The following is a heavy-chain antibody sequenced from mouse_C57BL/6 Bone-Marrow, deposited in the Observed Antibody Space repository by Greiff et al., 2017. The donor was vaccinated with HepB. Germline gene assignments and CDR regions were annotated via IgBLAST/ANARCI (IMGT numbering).Heavy chain of an antibody. V-gene: IGHV2-2*01. CDR3: ARRGGYDYDGFSWFAY. D-gene: IGHD2-4*01. CDR2: IWSGGST. J-gene: IGHJ3*01. Sequence: VMLVESGPGLVQPSQSLSITCTVSGFSLTSYGVHWVRQSPGKGLEWLGVIWSGGSTDYNAAFISRLSISKANSKSQVFFKMNSLQADDTAIYYCARRGGYDYDGFSWFAYWGQGTLVTVSA. CDR1: GFSLTSYG.